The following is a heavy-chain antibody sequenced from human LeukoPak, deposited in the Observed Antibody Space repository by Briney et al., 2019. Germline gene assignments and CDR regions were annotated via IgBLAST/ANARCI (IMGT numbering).Heavy chain of an antibody. CDR1: GFTFSSYA. V-gene: IGHV3-30*04. Sequence: PGRSLRLSCAASGFTFSSYAMHWVRQAPGKGLEWVAVIRYDGSTKLYADSVKGRFTISRDNSKNTLWLQMNSVRTEDTAVYYCAKDNPIEEVPGLGPGQWGQGTLVTVSS. D-gene: IGHD2-2*01. J-gene: IGHJ4*02. CDR3: AKDNPIEEVPGLGPGQ. CDR2: IRYDGSTK.